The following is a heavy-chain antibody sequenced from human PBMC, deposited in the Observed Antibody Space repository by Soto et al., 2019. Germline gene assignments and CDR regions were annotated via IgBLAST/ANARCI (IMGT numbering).Heavy chain of an antibody. V-gene: IGHV4-39*01. CDR3: ATQRLCTGGHCWNWFDP. Sequence: SETLSLTCTVSGGSISSSSYYWGWIRQPPGKGLEWIGSIYYSGSAYYNPSLKSRVTISVDTSKNQFSLKLNSVTAADTAVYYCATQRLCTGGHCWNWFDPWGQGTLVTVSS. J-gene: IGHJ5*02. CDR1: GGSISSSSYY. D-gene: IGHD2-8*02. CDR2: IYYSGSA.